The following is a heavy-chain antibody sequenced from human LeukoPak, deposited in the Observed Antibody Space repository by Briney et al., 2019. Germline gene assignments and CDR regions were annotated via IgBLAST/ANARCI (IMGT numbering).Heavy chain of an antibody. V-gene: IGHV3-21*01. J-gene: IGHJ4*02. CDR1: WINFNYYS. CDR2: ISSSSSYI. Sequence: GGVQRLSYGASWINFNYYSMNLGRQAPREGVGWVSSISSSSSYIYYADSVKGRFTISRDNAKNSLYLQMNSLRAEDTAVYYCARSGYSYGPADYWGQGTLVTVSS. CDR3: ARSGYSYGPADY. D-gene: IGHD5-18*01.